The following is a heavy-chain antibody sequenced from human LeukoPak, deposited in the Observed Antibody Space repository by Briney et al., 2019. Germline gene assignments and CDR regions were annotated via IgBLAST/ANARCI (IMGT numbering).Heavy chain of an antibody. Sequence: GGSLRLSCAASGFSLSNAWMSWVRQAPGKGLEWVGHIKSKTDGETTDYAAPVKGRFTISRDDSKNTLYLQMNSLKTEDTAVYYCTTRPWGFDYWGQGTLVTVSS. CDR1: GFSLSNAW. CDR3: TTRPWGFDY. CDR2: IKSKTDGETT. D-gene: IGHD3-16*01. J-gene: IGHJ4*02. V-gene: IGHV3-15*01.